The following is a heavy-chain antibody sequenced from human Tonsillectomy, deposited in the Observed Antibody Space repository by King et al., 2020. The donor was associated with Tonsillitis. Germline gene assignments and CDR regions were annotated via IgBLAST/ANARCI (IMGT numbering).Heavy chain of an antibody. D-gene: IGHD6-13*01. J-gene: IGHJ4*02. CDR2: ISGSGGST. V-gene: IGHV3-23*04. CDR1: GFTFSSYA. CDR3: AKDRGYTGRGGTYFDY. Sequence: VQLVESGGGLVQPGGSLRLSCAASGFTFSSYAMSWVRQAPGKGLEWVSAISGSGGSTYYADSVKGRFTISRDNSKNTLYLQMNSLRAEDTAVYYCAKDRGYTGRGGTYFDYWGQGTLVTVSS.